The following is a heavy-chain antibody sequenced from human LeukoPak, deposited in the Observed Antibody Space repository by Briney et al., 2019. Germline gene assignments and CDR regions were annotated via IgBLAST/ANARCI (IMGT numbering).Heavy chain of an antibody. CDR1: TFTFSNYA. Sequence: TGGSLTLSCAASTFTFSNYAMGWVRQAPGKGLEWVSIVSSSGTNTYYADSVKGRFTISRDNSKNTLYLQMNNLRAEDTAVYYCAKGLPSAWYCFDFWGQGNLVTVFS. D-gene: IGHD2-15*01. J-gene: IGHJ4*02. V-gene: IGHV3-23*01. CDR3: AKGLPSAWYCFDF. CDR2: VSSSGTNT.